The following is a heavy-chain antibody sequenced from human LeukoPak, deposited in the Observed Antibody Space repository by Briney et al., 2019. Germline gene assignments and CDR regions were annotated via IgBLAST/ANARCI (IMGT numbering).Heavy chain of an antibody. Sequence: PGGSLRLSCSASGFIFSSYWMHWVRQAPGKGLVWVSRINSDGSSTSYADSVKGRFTISRDNAKNTLYLQMNSLRAEDTAVYYCARTYYDFWSGYLFDYWGQGTPVTVSS. D-gene: IGHD3-3*01. CDR3: ARTYYDFWSGYLFDY. CDR2: INSDGSST. V-gene: IGHV3-74*01. CDR1: GFIFSSYW. J-gene: IGHJ4*02.